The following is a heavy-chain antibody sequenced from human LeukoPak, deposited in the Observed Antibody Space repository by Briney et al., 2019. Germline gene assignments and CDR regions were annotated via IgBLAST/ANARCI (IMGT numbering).Heavy chain of an antibody. Sequence: SVKVSCKASGGTFSSYAISWVRQAPGQGLEWVGRIIPIFGTANYAQKFQGRVTITADKSTSTAYMELSSLRSEDTAVYYCASEIYDSSGYGFDYWGQGTLVTVSS. CDR3: ASEIYDSSGYGFDY. J-gene: IGHJ4*02. V-gene: IGHV1-69*06. D-gene: IGHD3-22*01. CDR1: GGTFSSYA. CDR2: IIPIFGTA.